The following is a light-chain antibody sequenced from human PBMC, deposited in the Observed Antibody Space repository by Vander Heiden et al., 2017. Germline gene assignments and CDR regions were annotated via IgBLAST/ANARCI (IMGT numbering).Light chain of an antibody. V-gene: IGLV1-51*01. CDR3: GAWDSSLSAVV. CDR1: SSNLGNNY. J-gene: IGLJ2*01. CDR2: DNN. Sequence: QSVLTQPPSVPAAPGQKVTISCSGSSSNLGNNYVSWYQQLPGTAPKLLIYDNNKRPSGIPDRFSGSKSGTSATLGITGLQTGDEADYYCGAWDSSLSAVVFGGGTKLTVL.